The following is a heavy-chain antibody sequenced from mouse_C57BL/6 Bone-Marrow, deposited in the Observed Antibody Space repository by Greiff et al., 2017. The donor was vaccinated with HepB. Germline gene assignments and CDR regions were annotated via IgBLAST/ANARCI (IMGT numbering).Heavy chain of an antibody. J-gene: IGHJ4*01. CDR1: GFTFSSYA. CDR3: TRGYGLWAMDY. Sequence: EVKLVESGEGLVKPGGSLKLSCAASGFTFSSYAMSWVRQTPEKRLEWVAYISSGGDYIYYADTVKGRFTISRDNARNTLYLQMSSLKSEDTAMYYCTRGYGLWAMDYWGQGTSVTVSS. D-gene: IGHD1-1*02. V-gene: IGHV5-9-1*02. CDR2: ISSGGDYI.